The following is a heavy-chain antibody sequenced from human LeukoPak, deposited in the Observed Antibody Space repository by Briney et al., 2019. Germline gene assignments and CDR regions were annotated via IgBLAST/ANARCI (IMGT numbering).Heavy chain of an antibody. Sequence: GGSLRLSCAASGFTFSSYGMHWVRQAPGKGLEWVAVISYDGSNKYYADSVKGRFTISRDNSKNTLYLQMNSLRAEDTAVYYCARDGLPAAGDYWGQGTLVIVSS. CDR3: ARDGLPAAGDY. D-gene: IGHD6-13*01. V-gene: IGHV3-30*03. CDR2: ISYDGSNK. J-gene: IGHJ4*02. CDR1: GFTFSSYG.